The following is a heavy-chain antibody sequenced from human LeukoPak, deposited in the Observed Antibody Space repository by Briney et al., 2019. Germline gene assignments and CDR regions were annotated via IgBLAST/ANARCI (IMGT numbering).Heavy chain of an antibody. CDR3: ARHGSGRYYPAEGRVDY. J-gene: IGHJ4*02. V-gene: IGHV1-46*03. CDR2: INPSVGGT. CDR1: GYGFTSYY. D-gene: IGHD3-10*01. Sequence: ASVKVSCKAFGYGFTSYYIHWVRQAPGQGLEWMGIINPSVGGTTYARKFQGRVTMTRDTSTSTVYRELSSLRSEDTAVYYCARHGSGRYYPAEGRVDYWGQGTLVTVSS.